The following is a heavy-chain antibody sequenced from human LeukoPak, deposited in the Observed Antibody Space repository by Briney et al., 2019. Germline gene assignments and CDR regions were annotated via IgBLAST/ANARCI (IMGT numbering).Heavy chain of an antibody. CDR2: INPNSGDT. CDR3: ARVGERYFDWLLGGNWFDS. J-gene: IGHJ5*01. CDR1: GYTFTGYY. Sequence: ASVKVSCKASGYTFTGYYMHWVRQPPAQGLEWMGWINPNSGDTNYPQKFQGRVTMTRDTSISTAYMELSRLRSDDTAVYYCARVGERYFDWLLGGNWFDSWGQGTLVTVSS. V-gene: IGHV1-2*02. D-gene: IGHD3-9*01.